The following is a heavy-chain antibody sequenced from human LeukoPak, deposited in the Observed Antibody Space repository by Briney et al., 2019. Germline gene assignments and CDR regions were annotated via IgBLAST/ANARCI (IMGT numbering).Heavy chain of an antibody. J-gene: IGHJ4*02. V-gene: IGHV1-18*01. CDR3: ARDEQDYGGKIDY. CDR1: GYTFTSYG. D-gene: IGHD4-23*01. Sequence: GASVKVSCKASGYTFTSYGISWVRQAPGQGPEWMGWISAYNGNANYAKKLQGRVTMTTDTSTSTTYMELRSLRSDDTAVYYCARDEQDYGGKIDYWGQGTLVTVSS. CDR2: ISAYNGNA.